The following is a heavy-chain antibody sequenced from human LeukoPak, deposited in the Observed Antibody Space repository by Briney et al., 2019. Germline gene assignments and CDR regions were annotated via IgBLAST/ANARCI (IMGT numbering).Heavy chain of an antibody. D-gene: IGHD3-22*01. CDR2: FDPEDGET. J-gene: IGHJ4*02. Sequence: GASVKVSCKVSGYTLTELSMHWVRQAPGKGLEWMGGFDPEDGETIYAQKFQGRVTMTEDTSTGTAYMELSSLRSEDTAVYYCATESLPYYDSSGYPNPFDYWGQGTLVTVSS. CDR1: GYTLTELS. V-gene: IGHV1-24*01. CDR3: ATESLPYYDSSGYPNPFDY.